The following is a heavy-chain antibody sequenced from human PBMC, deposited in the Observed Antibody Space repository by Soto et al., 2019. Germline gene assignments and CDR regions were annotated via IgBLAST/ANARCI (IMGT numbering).Heavy chain of an antibody. V-gene: IGHV1-24*01. D-gene: IGHD5-12*01. Sequence: GASVKVSCKVSGYTLTELSMQWVRQAPGKGLEWMGGVDPEDGETIYAQKFQGRVTMTEDTSTDTAYMDLSSLRSQHTSLYYCPTGKKAIVATQRYCGQGTLVTVS. J-gene: IGHJ4*02. CDR1: GYTLTELS. CDR3: PTGKKAIVATQRY. CDR2: VDPEDGET.